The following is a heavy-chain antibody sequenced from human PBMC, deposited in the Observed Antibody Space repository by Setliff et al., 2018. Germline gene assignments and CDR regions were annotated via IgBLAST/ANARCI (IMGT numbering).Heavy chain of an antibody. Sequence: PSETLSLTCTVSGGSISSSSYYWGWIRQPPGKGLEWVGSTYYSGSTYYNPSLKSRVTISVDTSKNQFSLKLSSVTAADTAVYYCARVSQYSSGWYYYYYYGMDVWGQGTTVTVSS. D-gene: IGHD6-19*01. V-gene: IGHV4-39*07. CDR2: TYYSGST. J-gene: IGHJ6*02. CDR3: ARVSQYSSGWYYYYYYGMDV. CDR1: GGSISSSSYY.